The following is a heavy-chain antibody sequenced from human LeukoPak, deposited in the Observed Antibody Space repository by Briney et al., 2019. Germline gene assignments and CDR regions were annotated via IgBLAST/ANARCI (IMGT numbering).Heavy chain of an antibody. Sequence: ASVTVSCKASGYTFTNYYIHWVRQAPGQGLAWMGIINPSGGSTIYAQKFQGRVTMTRDTSTSTVYMELSSLRSDDTAVYYCARSVVSGDYWGQGTRVTVSS. CDR3: ARSVVSGDY. CDR1: GYTFTNYY. D-gene: IGHD2-2*01. V-gene: IGHV1-46*01. CDR2: INPSGGST. J-gene: IGHJ4*02.